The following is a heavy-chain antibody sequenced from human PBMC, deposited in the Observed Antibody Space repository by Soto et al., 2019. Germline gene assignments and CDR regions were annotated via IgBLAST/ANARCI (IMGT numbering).Heavy chain of an antibody. Sequence: QITLKESGPSLVKPTQTLTLTCTFSGFSLSTGGVGVGWIRQPPGKALEWLALICWDDDKCYSPSLRSRLTVTKYTSKNQVVLTMTNMDPVDTATYYCAHSRCGGDCLQSYSSHYYYGMDVWGQGTTVTVSS. V-gene: IGHV2-5*02. CDR2: ICWDDDK. CDR1: GFSLSTGGVG. CDR3: AHSRCGGDCLQSYSSHYYYGMDV. D-gene: IGHD2-21*02. J-gene: IGHJ6*02.